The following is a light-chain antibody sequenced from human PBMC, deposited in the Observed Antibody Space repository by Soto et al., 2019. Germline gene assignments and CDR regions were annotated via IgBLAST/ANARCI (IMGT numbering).Light chain of an antibody. CDR1: QSLLHSNGYNY. CDR2: LGS. J-gene: IGKJ2*01. Sequence: DIVMTQSPLSLPVTPGEPASISCRSSQSLLHSNGYNYLDWYLQKPGQSPQLLIYLGSNRASGVPDRFSGSGSGTDFTLKISRVEAEDVGVYYCMQALQTPHYMYTFGQGTKLEIK. CDR3: MQALQTPHYMYT. V-gene: IGKV2-28*01.